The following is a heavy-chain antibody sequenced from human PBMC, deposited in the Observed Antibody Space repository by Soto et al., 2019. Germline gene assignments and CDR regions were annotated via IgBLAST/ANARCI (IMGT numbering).Heavy chain of an antibody. V-gene: IGHV1-8*02. D-gene: IGHD5-18*01. CDR1: GYTFTNND. Sequence: ASVKVSCKASGYTFTNNDVSWVRQATGQGLEWMGWMNPGSGDTGYAQKFQGRVTMTRDISTATAYMELNSLTSEDTAIYYCARMESFGSLNWFDPWGQGTLVTVSS. CDR3: ARMESFGSLNWFDP. J-gene: IGHJ5*02. CDR2: MNPGSGDT.